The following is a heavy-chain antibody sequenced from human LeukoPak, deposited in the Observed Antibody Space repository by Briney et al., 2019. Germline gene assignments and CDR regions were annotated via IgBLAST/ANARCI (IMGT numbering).Heavy chain of an antibody. Sequence: GGSLRLSCAASGFSFDSHGMNWVRQAPGKGLEWVSGISGSGHITYYADSVKGRFTISRDNSKRSLYLQMNSLRAEDTAVYYCAKTYGSGTWASNYWGQGTLVTVSS. CDR3: AKTYGSGTWASNY. J-gene: IGHJ4*02. D-gene: IGHD3-10*01. V-gene: IGHV3-23*01. CDR1: GFSFDSHG. CDR2: ISGSGHIT.